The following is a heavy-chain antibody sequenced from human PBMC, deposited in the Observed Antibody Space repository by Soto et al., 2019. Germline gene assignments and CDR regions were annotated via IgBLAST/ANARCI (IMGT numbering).Heavy chain of an antibody. CDR3: ARDRIRAAAGYFDY. Sequence: QVQLVESGGGVVQPGRSLRLSCAASGFTFSSYAMHWVRQAPGKGLEWVAVISYDGSNKYYADSVKGRFTISRDNSKKTLYLQMNSLRAEDTAVYYCARDRIRAAAGYFDYWGQGTLVTVSS. J-gene: IGHJ4*02. V-gene: IGHV3-30-3*01. CDR2: ISYDGSNK. D-gene: IGHD6-13*01. CDR1: GFTFSSYA.